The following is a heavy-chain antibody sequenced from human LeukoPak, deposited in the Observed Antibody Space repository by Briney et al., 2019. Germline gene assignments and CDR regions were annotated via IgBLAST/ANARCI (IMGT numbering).Heavy chain of an antibody. J-gene: IGHJ6*03. CDR1: GFTFSNAW. D-gene: IGHD6-19*01. CDR2: IKSKTDGGTT. V-gene: IGHV3-15*01. CDR3: TSNSSGWDYYYYYMDV. Sequence: GGSLRLSCAASGFTFSNAWMSWVRQAPGKGLEWVGHIKSKTDGGTTDYAAPVTGRFTISRDDSKNTLYLQMNSLKTEDTAVYYCTSNSSGWDYYYYYMDVWGKGTTVTVSS.